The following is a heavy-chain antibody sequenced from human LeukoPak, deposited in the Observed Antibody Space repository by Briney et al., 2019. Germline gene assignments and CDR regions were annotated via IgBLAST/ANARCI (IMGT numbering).Heavy chain of an antibody. CDR1: GFTFSSYW. D-gene: IGHD3-22*01. CDR3: ARGPIHTYYYDSSVYYSSDY. Sequence: GGSLRLSCAASGFTFSSYWMRRVRQAPGKGLVWVSRINGNGSSTNYADSVKGRFTISRDNAKNTLYLQMNSLRAEDTAVYYCARGPIHTYYYDSSVYYSSDYWGEGTLDSVSS. CDR2: INGNGSST. J-gene: IGHJ4*02. V-gene: IGHV3-74*01.